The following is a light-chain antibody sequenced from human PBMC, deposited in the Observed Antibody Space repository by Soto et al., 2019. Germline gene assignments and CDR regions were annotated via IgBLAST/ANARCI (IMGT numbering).Light chain of an antibody. CDR1: SSENWAYTL. J-gene: IGLJ1*01. V-gene: IGLV2-23*02. Sequence: QSVLAQPASLSWSPGQSITISCTGTSSENWAYTLVSWYQQHPGIAPKIIIYDFTQRPSVISNRFSGSKSGNTASLSISGLQAEDEADYYCCSYAGSPLVFGTGTKVTVL. CDR2: DFT. CDR3: CSYAGSPLV.